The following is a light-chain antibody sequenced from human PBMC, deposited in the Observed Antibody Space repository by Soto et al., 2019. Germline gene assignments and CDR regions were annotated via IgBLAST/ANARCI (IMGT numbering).Light chain of an antibody. Sequence: VMTQSPATLSLSPGERATLSCRASQSVSSYLAWYQQKPGQAPRLLIYDASNRATGIPARFSGSGSGTDFTLTISSLEPEDFAVYYCQQRSNWPPITFGQGTRLEIK. V-gene: IGKV3-11*01. J-gene: IGKJ5*01. CDR1: QSVSSY. CDR3: QQRSNWPPIT. CDR2: DAS.